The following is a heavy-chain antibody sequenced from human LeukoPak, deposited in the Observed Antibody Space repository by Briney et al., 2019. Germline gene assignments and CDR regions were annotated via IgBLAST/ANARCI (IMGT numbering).Heavy chain of an antibody. Sequence: ASVKVSCKASGYTFTGYYMHWVRQAPGQGLEWMGWINPNSGGTNYAQKFQGWVTMTGDTSISTAYMELSRLRSDDTAVYYCARGRGYCSSTSCYLYFDLWGRGTLVTVSS. V-gene: IGHV1-2*04. CDR3: ARGRGYCSSTSCYLYFDL. D-gene: IGHD2-2*01. CDR2: INPNSGGT. J-gene: IGHJ2*01. CDR1: GYTFTGYY.